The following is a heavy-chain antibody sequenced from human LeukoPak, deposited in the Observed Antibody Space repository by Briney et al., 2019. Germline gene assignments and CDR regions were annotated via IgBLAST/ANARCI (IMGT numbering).Heavy chain of an antibody. CDR1: GYTFTGYY. J-gene: IGHJ4*02. CDR3: ARDLAYCGGDCYSLVDF. Sequence: ASVKVSCKASGYTFTGYYMHWVRQAPRQGLEWMGWINPNSGGTKYAQKFQGRLTMTRDTSISTAYMELSRLRSDDTALYYCARDLAYCGGDCYSLVDFWGQGTLVTVSS. D-gene: IGHD2-21*01. CDR2: INPNSGGT. V-gene: IGHV1-2*02.